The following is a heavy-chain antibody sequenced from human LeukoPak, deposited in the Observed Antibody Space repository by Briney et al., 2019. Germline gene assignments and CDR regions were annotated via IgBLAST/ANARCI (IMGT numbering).Heavy chain of an antibody. J-gene: IGHJ6*03. Sequence: GASVKVSCKASGGTFSSYAISWVRQAPGQGLEWMGGIIPIFGTANYAQKFQGRVTITADKSTSTAYMELRSLRSDDTAVYYCARDGRPHDYCSSTSCYAGHGYYYYYMDVWGKGTTVTVSS. CDR2: IIPIFGTA. D-gene: IGHD2-2*01. V-gene: IGHV1-69*06. CDR1: GGTFSSYA. CDR3: ARDGRPHDYCSSTSCYAGHGYYYYYMDV.